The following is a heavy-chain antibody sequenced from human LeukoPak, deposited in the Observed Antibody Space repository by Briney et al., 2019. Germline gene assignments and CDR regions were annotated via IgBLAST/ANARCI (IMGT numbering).Heavy chain of an antibody. CDR2: INWNGGST. Sequence: GGALRLSCAASGFTFDDYGMSWVRQAPGKGLEWVSGINWNGGSTGYADSVKGRFTISRDNAKNSLYLQMNSLRAEDMALYYCAKGYYYDSSGYYSLIGDAFDIWGQGTMVTVSS. V-gene: IGHV3-20*04. CDR1: GFTFDDYG. D-gene: IGHD3-22*01. J-gene: IGHJ3*02. CDR3: AKGYYYDSSGYYSLIGDAFDI.